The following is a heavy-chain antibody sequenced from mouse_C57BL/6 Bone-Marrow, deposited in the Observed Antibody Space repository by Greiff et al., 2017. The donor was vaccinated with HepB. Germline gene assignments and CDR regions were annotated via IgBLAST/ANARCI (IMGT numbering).Heavy chain of an antibody. J-gene: IGHJ4*01. CDR2: ISDGGSYT. CDR1: GFTFSSYA. CDR3: ARGAPTGAMDY. V-gene: IGHV5-4*01. D-gene: IGHD1-1*01. Sequence: EVQLVESGGGLVKPGGSLKLSCAASGFTFSSYAMSWVRQTPEKRLEWVATISDGGSYTYYPDNVKDRFTISRDNAKNNLYLQMSHLKSEDTAMYYCARGAPTGAMDYWGQGTSVTVSS.